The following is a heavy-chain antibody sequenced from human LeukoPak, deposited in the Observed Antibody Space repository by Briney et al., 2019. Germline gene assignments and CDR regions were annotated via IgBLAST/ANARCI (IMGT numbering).Heavy chain of an antibody. J-gene: IGHJ4*02. V-gene: IGHV4-4*07. CDR2: IYPSGST. D-gene: IGHD1-14*01. Sequence: PSETLSLTCTVSGGSISSYYWSWMRQPAGKALEWIGRIYPSGSTNYNPSLKSRVTMSVDTSQNQFSLKMTSVTAADTAVYYCARGASTTWPGNFDYWGQGTLVTASS. CDR1: GGSISSYY. CDR3: ARGASTTWPGNFDY.